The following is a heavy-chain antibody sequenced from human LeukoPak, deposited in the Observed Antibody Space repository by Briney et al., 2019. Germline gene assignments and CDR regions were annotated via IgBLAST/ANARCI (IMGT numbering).Heavy chain of an antibody. V-gene: IGHV4-59*08. Sequence: SETLSLTCTVSGGSISSYYWSWIRQPPGRGLECIGYIYYIGSANYNPSLKSRVTISVDTSKNQFSLKLSSVTAADTAVYYCARLGRQYSSGWYEMDYWGQGTLVTVS. CDR3: ARLGRQYSSGWYEMDY. CDR1: GGSISSYY. CDR2: IYYIGSA. J-gene: IGHJ4*02. D-gene: IGHD6-19*01.